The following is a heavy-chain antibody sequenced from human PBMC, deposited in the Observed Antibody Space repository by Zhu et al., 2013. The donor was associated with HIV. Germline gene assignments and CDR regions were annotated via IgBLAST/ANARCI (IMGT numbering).Heavy chain of an antibody. Sequence: EVQLVESGGGLVKPGGSLRLSCAASGFTFSSYSMNWVRQAPGKGLEWVSSISSSSSYIYYADSVKGRFTISRDNAKNSLYLQMNSLRAEDTAVYYCAKDCSGGSCYGYYYYGMGRLGPRDHGHRLL. J-gene: IGHJ6*02. D-gene: IGHD2-15*01. CDR2: ISSSSSYI. CDR1: GFTFSSYS. CDR3: AKDCSGGSCYGYYYYGMGR. V-gene: IGHV3-21*01.